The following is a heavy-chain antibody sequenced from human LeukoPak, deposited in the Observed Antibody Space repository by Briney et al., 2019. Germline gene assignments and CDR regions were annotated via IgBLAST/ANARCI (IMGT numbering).Heavy chain of an antibody. CDR3: ARLREYSSGWYEEWEFDY. Sequence: PSDTLSLLCTVSGGSISSSNYYCGWSRQPPGKGLERNGSIHYSGSTYYDASLKSRVTISVDTSKNQFSLKLGFVTAADTAVYYCARLREYSSGWYEEWEFDYWGQGTLVTVSS. CDR1: GGSISSSNYY. CDR2: IHYSGST. D-gene: IGHD6-19*01. J-gene: IGHJ4*02. V-gene: IGHV4-39*01.